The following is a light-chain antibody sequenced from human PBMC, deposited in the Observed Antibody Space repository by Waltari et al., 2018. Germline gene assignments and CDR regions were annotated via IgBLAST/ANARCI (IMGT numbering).Light chain of an antibody. CDR3: SSYAGSNNLV. V-gene: IGLV2-8*01. CDR1: SSDVGDYNY. J-gene: IGLJ3*02. Sequence: QSALTQPPSASGSPGQSVTISCTGSSSDVGDYNYVSWYQQHPGKAPKLMIYEVSKRPSGVPDRFSGSKSGHTASLTVSGLQAEDEADYYCSSYAGSNNLVFGGGTKLAVV. CDR2: EVS.